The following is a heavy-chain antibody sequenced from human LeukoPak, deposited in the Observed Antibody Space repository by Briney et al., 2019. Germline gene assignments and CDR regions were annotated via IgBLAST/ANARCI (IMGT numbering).Heavy chain of an antibody. Sequence: GGSLRLSCAASGFTVSSNLMSWVRQAPGKGLEWVSVIYSGGSTYYPDSVKGRFTISRDNSENTLYLQMNSLRGDDTAVYYCARGTRISSSGGMGYFDYWGQGTLVTVSS. CDR3: ARGTRISSSGGMGYFDY. V-gene: IGHV3-66*01. CDR2: IYSGGST. CDR1: GFTVSSNL. D-gene: IGHD6-25*01. J-gene: IGHJ4*02.